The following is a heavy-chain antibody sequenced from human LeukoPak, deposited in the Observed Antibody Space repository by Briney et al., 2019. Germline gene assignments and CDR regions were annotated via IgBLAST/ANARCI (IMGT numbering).Heavy chain of an antibody. V-gene: IGHV4-59*08. CDR3: ARSLGGYSYGYLYYYYMDV. Sequence: PSETLSLTCTVSGGSISSYYWSWIRQPPGKGLEWIGYIYYSGSTNYNPSLKSRVTISVDTSKNQFSLKLSSVTAADTAVYYCARSLGGYSYGYLYYYYMDVWGKGTTVTVSS. J-gene: IGHJ6*03. CDR2: IYYSGST. CDR1: GGSISSYY. D-gene: IGHD5-18*01.